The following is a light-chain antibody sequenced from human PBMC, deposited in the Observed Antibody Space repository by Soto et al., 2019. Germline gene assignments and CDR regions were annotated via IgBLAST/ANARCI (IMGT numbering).Light chain of an antibody. V-gene: IGKV3-11*01. J-gene: IGKJ5*01. CDR1: QSVSYY. CDR2: DAS. CDR3: QQRSNWLPI. Sequence: EIVLTQSPATLSLSPGERATLSCRASQSVSYYLAWYQQKPGQAPRLLIYDASKRATGIPARFSGSGSGTDFTLTISSLEPEDFAVYYCQQRSNWLPIVGQGTRLEVK.